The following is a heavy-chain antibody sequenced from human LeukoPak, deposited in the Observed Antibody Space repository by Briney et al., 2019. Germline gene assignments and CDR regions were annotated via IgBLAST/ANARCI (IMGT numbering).Heavy chain of an antibody. CDR2: ISGSSGHT. J-gene: IGHJ6*02. V-gene: IGHV3-23*01. Sequence: GGSLRFSCAASGLTFSSYAMSWVRQAPGKGLEWVSAISGSSGHTYYADSVKGRFTISRDNSKNTLYLQMNSLRAEDTAIYYCAKYVSAKGPPYGLDVWGQGTTVTVSS. D-gene: IGHD2/OR15-2a*01. CDR1: GLTFSSYA. CDR3: AKYVSAKGPPYGLDV.